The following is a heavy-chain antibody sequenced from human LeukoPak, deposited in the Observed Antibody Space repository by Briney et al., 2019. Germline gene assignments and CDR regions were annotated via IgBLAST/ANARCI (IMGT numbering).Heavy chain of an antibody. CDR1: GFTFSSYD. CDR2: IGTAADT. D-gene: IGHD1-7*01. Sequence: PGGSLRLSCAASGFTFSSYDMHWVRQATGRGLEWVSSIGTAADTYYPASVKGRFTISRENAKNSLYLQMNSLRAGDTAVYYCARGPIVGITETKGYFDHWGQGILVTVSS. J-gene: IGHJ4*02. V-gene: IGHV3-13*01. CDR3: ARGPIVGITETKGYFDH.